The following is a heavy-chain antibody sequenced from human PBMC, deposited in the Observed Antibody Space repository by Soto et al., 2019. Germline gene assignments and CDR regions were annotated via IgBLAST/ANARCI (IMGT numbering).Heavy chain of an antibody. CDR2: IYYSGST. D-gene: IGHD3-16*01. CDR1: GGSISSYY. CDR3: ATGGNSDYYYYGMDV. J-gene: IGHJ6*02. Sequence: SETLSLTCTVSGGSISSYYWSWIRQPPGKGLEWIGYIYYSGSTNYNPSLKSRVTISVDTSKNQFSLKLSSVTAADTAVYYCATGGNSDYYYYGMDVWGQGTTVTVSS. V-gene: IGHV4-59*01.